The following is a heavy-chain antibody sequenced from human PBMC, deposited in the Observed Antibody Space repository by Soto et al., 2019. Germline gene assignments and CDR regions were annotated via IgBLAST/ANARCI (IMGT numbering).Heavy chain of an antibody. CDR1: GGTFSSYA. J-gene: IGHJ4*02. V-gene: IGHV1-69*06. CDR3: ARDTCTNGVCYLGY. CDR2: IIPIFGTA. Sequence: QVQLVQSGAEVKKPGSSVKVSCKASGGTFSSYAISWVRQAPGQGLEWMGGIIPIFGTANYAQKFQGRVTMTTDTSTSTAYMELRSLRSDDTAVYYCARDTCTNGVCYLGYWGQGTLVTVSS. D-gene: IGHD2-8*01.